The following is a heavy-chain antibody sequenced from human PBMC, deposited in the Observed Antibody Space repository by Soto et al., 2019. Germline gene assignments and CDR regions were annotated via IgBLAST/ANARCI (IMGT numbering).Heavy chain of an antibody. Sequence: LSLTCAVTGCSISRGDYSWSWIRQPPGKGLEWIGYIYHSGSTYYNPSLKSRVTISVDRSKNQFSLKLSSVTAADTAVYYCARVASPWGQGTLVT. CDR1: GCSISRGDYS. CDR3: ARVASP. J-gene: IGHJ5*02. CDR2: IYHSGST. V-gene: IGHV4-30-2*01.